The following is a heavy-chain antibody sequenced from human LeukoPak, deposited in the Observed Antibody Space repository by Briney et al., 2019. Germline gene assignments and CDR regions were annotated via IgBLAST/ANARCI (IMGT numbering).Heavy chain of an antibody. V-gene: IGHV3-53*01. CDR3: ARHTSELGNFDY. CDR1: GFTVSSNY. Sequence: GGSLRLSCAASGFTVSSNYMSWVRQAPGKGLEWVSVIYSGGSTYYADSVKGRFTISRDNSKNTLYLQMNSLRAEDTAVYYCARHTSELGNFDYWGQGTLVTVPS. D-gene: IGHD7-27*01. CDR2: IYSGGST. J-gene: IGHJ4*02.